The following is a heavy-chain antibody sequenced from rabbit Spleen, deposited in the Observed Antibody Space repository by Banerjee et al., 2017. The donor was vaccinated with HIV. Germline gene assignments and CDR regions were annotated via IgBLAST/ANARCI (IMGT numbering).Heavy chain of an antibody. CDR1: GVSFSGNSY. Sequence: QSLEESGGDLVKPGASLTLTCIASGVSFSGNSYMCCVRQAPGKGLEWIVCIDTGSSGFSYFASWAKGRFTISKTSSTTVTLQMTRLTAADTATYFCARDTGSSFSSYGMDLWGQGTLVTVS. CDR3: ARDTGSSFSSYGMDL. J-gene: IGHJ6*01. D-gene: IGHD8-1*01. CDR2: IDTGSSGFS. V-gene: IGHV1S40*01.